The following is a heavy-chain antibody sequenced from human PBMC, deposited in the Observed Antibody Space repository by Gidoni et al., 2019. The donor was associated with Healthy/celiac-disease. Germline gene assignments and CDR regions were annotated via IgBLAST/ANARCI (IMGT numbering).Heavy chain of an antibody. CDR2: ISWDGGST. Sequence: EVQLVESGGVVVQPGGSLRLSCAASGFTFDDYAMHWVRQAPGKGLEWVSLISWDGGSTYYADSVKGRFTISRDNSKNSLYLQMNSLRAEDTALYYCAKGAARYYYYYYYMDVWGKGTTVTVSS. CDR3: AKGAARYYYYYYYMDV. J-gene: IGHJ6*03. V-gene: IGHV3-43D*03. D-gene: IGHD6-6*01. CDR1: GFTFDDYA.